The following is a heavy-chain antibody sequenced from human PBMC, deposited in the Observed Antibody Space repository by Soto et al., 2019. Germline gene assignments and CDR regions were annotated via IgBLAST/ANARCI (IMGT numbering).Heavy chain of an antibody. J-gene: IGHJ3*02. V-gene: IGHV4-34*01. CDR2: VTPDGRS. Sequence: QVQLQQWGAGLLKPSETPSLTCAVYGGSFNSYFWNWVRQPPGKGLEWIGEVTPDGRSNYNPSLKSRVTISKDTSKNQFSLEVTSVTAADTAVYYCTTSGRSWPDSFDIWGQGAMVTVSS. CDR3: TTSGRSWPDSFDI. CDR1: GGSFNSYF. D-gene: IGHD3-10*01.